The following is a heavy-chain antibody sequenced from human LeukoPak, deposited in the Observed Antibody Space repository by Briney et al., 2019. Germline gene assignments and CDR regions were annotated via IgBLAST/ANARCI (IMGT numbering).Heavy chain of an antibody. CDR2: IYPSGST. CDR1: DGSISSGNW. D-gene: IGHD6-19*01. Sequence: PSETLSLTCAVSDGSISSGNWWSWVRQPPGKGLEWIGEIYPSGSTNYNPSLKSRVTISVDKSKNQFSLKLNSVTAADTAVYYCARVSKADNSGWYPGYFDFWGHETLVTVSS. CDR3: ARVSKADNSGWYPGYFDF. V-gene: IGHV4-4*02. J-gene: IGHJ4*01.